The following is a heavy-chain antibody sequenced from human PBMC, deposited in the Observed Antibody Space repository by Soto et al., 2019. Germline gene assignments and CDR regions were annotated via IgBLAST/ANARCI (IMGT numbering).Heavy chain of an antibody. CDR3: ASGDYDILTGYYNVRFDY. CDR1: GGSISSGGYY. Sequence: SETLSLTCTVSGGSISSGGYYWSWIRQHPGKGLEWIGYIYYSGSTYYNPSLKSRVTISVDTSKNQFSLKLSSVTAADTAVYYSASGDYDILTGYYNVRFDYWGQGTLVTVSS. V-gene: IGHV4-31*03. CDR2: IYYSGST. D-gene: IGHD3-9*01. J-gene: IGHJ4*02.